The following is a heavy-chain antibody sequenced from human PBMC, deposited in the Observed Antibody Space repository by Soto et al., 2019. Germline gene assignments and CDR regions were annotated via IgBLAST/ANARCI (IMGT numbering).Heavy chain of an antibody. D-gene: IGHD3-16*01. CDR2: IIPIFGTA. CDR3: ARCAIPLGAYYYYYGMDV. V-gene: IGHV1-69*01. Sequence: QVQLVQSGAEVKKPGSSVKVSCKASGGTFSSYAISWVRQAPGQGLEWMGGIIPIFGTANYAQKFQGRVPITADESPRTAYMELSSLRTEDTAVYYCARCAIPLGAYYYYYGMDVWGQGATVTVSS. CDR1: GGTFSSYA. J-gene: IGHJ6*02.